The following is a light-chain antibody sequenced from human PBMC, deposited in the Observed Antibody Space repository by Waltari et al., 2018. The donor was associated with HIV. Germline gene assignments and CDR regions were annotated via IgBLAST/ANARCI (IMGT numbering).Light chain of an antibody. V-gene: IGKV3-20*01. CDR1: QSVSSSY. CDR2: GAS. Sequence: EIVLTQSPDTLSLSPGERATLPCGASQSVSSSYLAWYQQKPGQAPRLLIYGASSRATDIPDRFSGGGSGTDFTLTISRLEPEDSALYYCQQYGTSPLTFGGGTKVEIK. CDR3: QQYGTSPLT. J-gene: IGKJ4*01.